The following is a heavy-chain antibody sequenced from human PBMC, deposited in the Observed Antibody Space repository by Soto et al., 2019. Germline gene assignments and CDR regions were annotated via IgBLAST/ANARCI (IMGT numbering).Heavy chain of an antibody. Sequence: RGSLRLSCLASGYTFNSYAKSWVRQAPGKGLEWVSRISGNGGDINYADSVKGLFTISRDNSKNTLCLQMNSLRAEDTAVYYSAKREDIVEVSRTCVLYGMDVWGQGTTVTVSS. CDR3: AKREDIVEVSRTCVLYGMDV. CDR1: GYTFNSYA. CDR2: ISGNGGDI. J-gene: IGHJ6*02. V-gene: IGHV3-23*01. D-gene: IGHD2-2*01.